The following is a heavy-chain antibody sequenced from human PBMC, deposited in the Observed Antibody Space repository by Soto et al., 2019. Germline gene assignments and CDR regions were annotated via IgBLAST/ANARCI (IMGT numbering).Heavy chain of an antibody. CDR3: AKKVGALAAAGAIDY. D-gene: IGHD6-13*01. J-gene: IGHJ4*02. V-gene: IGHV3-23*01. Sequence: EVQLLESGGGLVQPGGSLRLSCAASGFTFSSYAMSWVRQAPGKGLEWVSAISGSGGSTYYADSVKGRFTISRDNSKNSLYLQMTSLTAEDTAVYYCAKKVGALAAAGAIDYWGQGTLVTVSS. CDR2: ISGSGGST. CDR1: GFTFSSYA.